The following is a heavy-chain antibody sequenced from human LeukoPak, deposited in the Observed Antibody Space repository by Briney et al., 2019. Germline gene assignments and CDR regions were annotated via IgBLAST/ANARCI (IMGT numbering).Heavy chain of an antibody. Sequence: GGSLRLSCAASGFTFSSYSMNWVRQAPGKGLEWVSSISSSSSYIYYADSVKGRFTISRDNAKNSLYLQMNSLRAEDTAVYYCARISRSTSPIGAFDIWGQGTMATVSS. V-gene: IGHV3-21*01. CDR2: ISSSSSYI. J-gene: IGHJ3*02. CDR3: ARISRSTSPIGAFDI. D-gene: IGHD2-2*01. CDR1: GFTFSSYS.